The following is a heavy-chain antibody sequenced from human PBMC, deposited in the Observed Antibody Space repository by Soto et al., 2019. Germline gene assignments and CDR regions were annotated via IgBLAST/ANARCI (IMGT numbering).Heavy chain of an antibody. Sequence: GQLLESGGGMVQPGGSLRLSCAASGFTFSSFAMNWVRLPPGRGLEWVAAVTSSASSTHYADSVKGRFTISRDNSKNTLYLQMSSLRADDTSVYYCAKGGAVLLDPFDVWGKGTMVTVSS. CDR2: VTSSASST. CDR3: AKGGAVLLDPFDV. D-gene: IGHD1-26*01. V-gene: IGHV3-23*01. J-gene: IGHJ3*01. CDR1: GFTFSSFA.